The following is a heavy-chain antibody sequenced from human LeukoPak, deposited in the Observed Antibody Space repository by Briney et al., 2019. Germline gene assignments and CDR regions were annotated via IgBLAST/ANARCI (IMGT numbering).Heavy chain of an antibody. Sequence: GGSLRLSCTVSGFTVSSNSMSWVRQAPGKGLEWVSFIYSDNTHYSDSVKGRFTISRDNARKSVYLQMNSLRAEDTAVYYCVGGSQQHSRWGQGTLVSVSS. J-gene: IGHJ3*01. D-gene: IGHD1/OR15-1a*01. CDR1: GFTVSSNS. CDR3: VGGSQQHSR. V-gene: IGHV3-53*01. CDR2: IYSDNT.